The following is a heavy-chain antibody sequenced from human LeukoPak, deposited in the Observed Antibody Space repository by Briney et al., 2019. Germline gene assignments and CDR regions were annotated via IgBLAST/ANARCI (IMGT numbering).Heavy chain of an antibody. V-gene: IGHV4-39*01. CDR2: IYYSGST. D-gene: IGHD2-15*01. CDR1: GGSISSSSYY. J-gene: IGHJ4*02. CDR3: ARTYCSGGSCYLDY. Sequence: SETLSLTCTVSGGSISSSSYYWGWIRQPPGKGLEWIGSIYYSGSTYYNPSLKSRVTISVDTSKNQFSLKLSSVTGADTAVYYCARTYCSGGSCYLDYWGQGTLVTVSS.